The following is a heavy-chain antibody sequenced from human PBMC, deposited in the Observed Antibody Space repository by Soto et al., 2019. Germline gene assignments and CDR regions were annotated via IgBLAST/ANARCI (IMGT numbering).Heavy chain of an antibody. J-gene: IGHJ4*02. Sequence: SETLSLTCTVSGGSISSGSYYWSWIRQPPGKGLEWIGYMYDSGSTTYSPSLKSRVSISIDTSKNRFSLNLSSVTAADAAVYYCARGATVVTFFDYWGQGSLVTGSS. CDR1: GGSISSGSYY. CDR2: MYDSGST. D-gene: IGHD2-21*02. V-gene: IGHV4-61*01. CDR3: ARGATVVTFFDY.